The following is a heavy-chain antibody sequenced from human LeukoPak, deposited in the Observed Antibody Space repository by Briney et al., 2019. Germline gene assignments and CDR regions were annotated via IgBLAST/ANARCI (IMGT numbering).Heavy chain of an antibody. Sequence: ASVKVSCKASGYTFTGYYMHWVRQAPGQGLEWMGWINPDSGATDYAQKFQGRVTMTRDTSITTAYMELSRLTSDDTAVYFCARQFSSSSSFDYWGQGTLVTVSS. D-gene: IGHD6-6*01. J-gene: IGHJ4*02. CDR3: ARQFSSSSSFDY. CDR1: GYTFTGYY. V-gene: IGHV1-2*02. CDR2: INPDSGAT.